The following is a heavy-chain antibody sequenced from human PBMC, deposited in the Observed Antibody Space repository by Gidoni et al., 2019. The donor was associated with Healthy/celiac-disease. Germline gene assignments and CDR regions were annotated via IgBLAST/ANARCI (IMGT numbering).Heavy chain of an antibody. D-gene: IGHD5-18*01. V-gene: IGHV3-74*01. J-gene: IGHJ6*02. CDR3: ARGGYSYGSSYYYYYGMDV. Sequence: EVPLVESGGGLVQPGGSLRLSCAASGFTFSRYWMHSGRQAPGKGLVWVSRINSDGSSTSSADSVKGRFTISRDNAKNTLYLQMKSLRAEDTAVYYCARGGYSYGSSYYYYYGMDVWGQGTTVTVSS. CDR1: GFTFSRYW. CDR2: INSDGSST.